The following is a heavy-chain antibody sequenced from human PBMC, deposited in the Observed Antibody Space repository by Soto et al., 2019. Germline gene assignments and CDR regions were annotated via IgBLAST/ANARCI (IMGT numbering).Heavy chain of an antibody. D-gene: IGHD5-12*01. J-gene: IGHJ3*02. Sequence: GGSPRLSCAASGFTFSSDSMNWFRQAPGKGLEWVSYISSSSSTIYYADSVKGRFTISRDNAKNSLYLQMNSLRAEDTALYYCARVPPGGYSGYDSAFDIWGQGTMVTVSS. V-gene: IGHV3-48*01. CDR2: ISSSSSTI. CDR1: GFTFSSDS. CDR3: ARVPPGGYSGYDSAFDI.